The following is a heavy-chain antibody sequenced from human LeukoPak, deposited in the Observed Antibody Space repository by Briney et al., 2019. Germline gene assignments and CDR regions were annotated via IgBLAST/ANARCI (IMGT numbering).Heavy chain of an antibody. D-gene: IGHD3-3*01. J-gene: IGHJ6*03. CDR2: INWNGGST. CDR3: ARGWEIRFLEWLPYMDV. Sequence: GGSLRLSCAASGFTFDDYGMSWVRQAPGKGLEWVSGINWNGGSTGYADSVKGRFTISRDNAKNSLYLQMNSLRAEDTALYYCARGWEIRFLEWLPYMDVWGKGTTVTVSS. V-gene: IGHV3-20*04. CDR1: GFTFDDYG.